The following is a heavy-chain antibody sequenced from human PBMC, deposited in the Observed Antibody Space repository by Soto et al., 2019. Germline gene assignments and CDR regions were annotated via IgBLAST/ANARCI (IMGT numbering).Heavy chain of an antibody. CDR3: ARRAYCGGDCYSWAFDI. CDR1: GGSISSSSYY. Sequence: SETLSLTCTVSGGSISSSSYYWGWIRQPPGKGLEWIGSIYYSGSTYYNPSLKSRVTISVDTSKNQFSLKLSSVTAADTVVYYCARRAYCGGDCYSWAFDIWGQGTMVTVSS. J-gene: IGHJ3*02. CDR2: IYYSGST. D-gene: IGHD2-21*01. V-gene: IGHV4-39*01.